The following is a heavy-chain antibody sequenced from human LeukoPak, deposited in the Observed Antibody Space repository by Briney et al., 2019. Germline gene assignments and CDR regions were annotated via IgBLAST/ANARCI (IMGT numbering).Heavy chain of an antibody. Sequence: PSETLSLTCTVSGGSIRSYYWSWIRQPPGKGLEWIGYIYYSGSTNYNPSLKSRVTISVDTSKNQFSLKLSSVTAADTAVYYCARGLDIVATIIGFDAFDIWGQGTMVTVSS. J-gene: IGHJ3*02. CDR3: ARGLDIVATIIGFDAFDI. CDR1: GGSIRSYY. D-gene: IGHD5-12*01. CDR2: IYYSGST. V-gene: IGHV4-59*12.